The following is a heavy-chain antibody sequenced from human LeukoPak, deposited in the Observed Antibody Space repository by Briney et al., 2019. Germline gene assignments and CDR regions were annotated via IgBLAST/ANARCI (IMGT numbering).Heavy chain of an antibody. CDR2: IIPIFGTA. CDR3: AIPSARVSISDIVVVVAAKVPRYFDL. CDR1: GGTFSSYA. V-gene: IGHV1-69*13. Sequence: SVKVSCMASGGTFSSYAISWVRQAPGQGLEWMGGIIPIFGTANYAQKFQGRVTITADEPTSTAYMELSSLRSEDTAVYYCAIPSARVSISDIVVVVAAKVPRYFDLWGRGTLVTVSS. J-gene: IGHJ2*01. D-gene: IGHD2-15*01.